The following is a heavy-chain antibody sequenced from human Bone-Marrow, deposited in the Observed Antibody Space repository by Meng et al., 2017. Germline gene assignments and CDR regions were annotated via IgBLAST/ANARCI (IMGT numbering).Heavy chain of an antibody. CDR3: ARRPDYYYYGMDV. Sequence: KVSCKGSGYSFANYWIGWVRQMPGKGLDWMGLIHPRDYETRYRPSFQGQVIISADKSTTTASLQWSSLKASDTAMYYCARRPDYYYYGMDVWGQGTTVTVSS. CDR2: IHPRDYET. CDR1: GYSFANYW. J-gene: IGHJ6*02. V-gene: IGHV5-51*01.